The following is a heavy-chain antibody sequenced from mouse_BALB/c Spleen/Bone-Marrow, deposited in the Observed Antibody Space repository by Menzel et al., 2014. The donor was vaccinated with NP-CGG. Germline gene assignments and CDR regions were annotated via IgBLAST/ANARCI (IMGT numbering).Heavy chain of an antibody. CDR2: ISTYYGDA. V-gene: IGHV1S137*01. CDR3: AREGGMNFDV. CDR1: GYTFTDFA. Sequence: VELKQSGADLVRTWVSGKISCKGYGYTFTDFAMNWVKQSHAKSLEWNGVISTYYGDASYNQKLKGKATMTVDKPSSTAYMELASLTSEDSAIYYCAREGGMNFDVFSAGTTVAISS. J-gene: IGHJ1*01.